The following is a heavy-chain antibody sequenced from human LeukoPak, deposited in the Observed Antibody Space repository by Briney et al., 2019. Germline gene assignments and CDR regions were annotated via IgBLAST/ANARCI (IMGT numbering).Heavy chain of an antibody. D-gene: IGHD3-22*01. CDR3: ARDLGTYYYDSSGLI. CDR1: GYTFTSYG. V-gene: IGHV1-18*01. CDR2: ISAHNGNT. J-gene: IGHJ4*02. Sequence: GASVKVSCKASGYTFTSYGISWVRQAPGQGLEWMGWISAHNGNTNYAQKLQGRVTMTTDTSTSTAYMELRSLRSDDTAVYYCARDLGTYYYDSSGLIRGQGTLVTVSS.